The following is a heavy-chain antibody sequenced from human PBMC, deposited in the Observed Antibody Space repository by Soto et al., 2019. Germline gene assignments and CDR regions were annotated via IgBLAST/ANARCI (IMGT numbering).Heavy chain of an antibody. CDR3: AKGDNLGPKTGYAFDP. D-gene: IGHD5-12*01. CDR2: TYFRSKWYN. V-gene: IGHV6-1*01. CDR1: GDSVSSNTAS. Sequence: PSQPLSLTCAISGDSVSSNTASWNWIRQSPSRGLEWLGRTYFRSKWYNDYAVSVKSRIIINPDTSNNQFSLQLNSVTPEDTAVYFCAKGDNLGPKTGYAFDPWGQGIMVTVSS. J-gene: IGHJ5*02.